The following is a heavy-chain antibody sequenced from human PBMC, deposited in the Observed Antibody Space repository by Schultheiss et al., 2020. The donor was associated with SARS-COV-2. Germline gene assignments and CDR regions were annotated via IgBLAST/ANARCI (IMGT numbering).Heavy chain of an antibody. CDR3: ARDRARGGFGVVRWFDP. V-gene: IGHV4-59*12. CDR1: GGSISSYY. J-gene: IGHJ5*02. CDR2: IYYSGST. D-gene: IGHD3-3*01. Sequence: SETLSLTCTVSGGSISSYYWGWIRQPPGKGLEWIGYIYYSGSTYYNPSLESRVSISVDTSKNHFSLKLSSVTAADTAVYYCARDRARGGFGVVRWFDPWGQGTLVTVSS.